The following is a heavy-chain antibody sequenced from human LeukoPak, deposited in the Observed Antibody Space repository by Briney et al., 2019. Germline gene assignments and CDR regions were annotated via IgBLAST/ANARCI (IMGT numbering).Heavy chain of an antibody. CDR3: ARLGGSYYGYYYHYYIDV. Sequence: ASVKVSCKASGYTFTGYYMHWVRQAPGQGLEWMGWMNPNSGNTGYAQKFQGRVTITRNTSISTAYMELSSLRSEDPAVYYCARLGGSYYGYYYHYYIDVWGKGTTVTVSS. D-gene: IGHD1-26*01. CDR1: GYTFTGYY. CDR2: MNPNSGNT. J-gene: IGHJ6*03. V-gene: IGHV1-8*03.